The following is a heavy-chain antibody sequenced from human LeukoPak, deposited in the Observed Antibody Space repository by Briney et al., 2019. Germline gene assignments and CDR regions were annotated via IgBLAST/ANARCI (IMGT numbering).Heavy chain of an antibody. J-gene: IGHJ5*02. CDR3: ARGALGYCSSTNCFATQFGA. Sequence: GGSLRLSCAASGFTFSSYAMHWVRQAPGKGLEYVSAISSNGGSTYYANSVKGRFTISRDNSKNTLYLQMGSLRAEDMAVYYCARGALGYCSSTNCFATQFGAWGQGTLVTVSS. CDR2: ISSNGGST. CDR1: GFTFSSYA. V-gene: IGHV3-64*01. D-gene: IGHD2-2*01.